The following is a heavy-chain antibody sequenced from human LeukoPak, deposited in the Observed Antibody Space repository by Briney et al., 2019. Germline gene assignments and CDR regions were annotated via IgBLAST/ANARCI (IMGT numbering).Heavy chain of an antibody. V-gene: IGHV4-59*01. D-gene: IGHD4-17*01. J-gene: IGHJ5*02. CDR3: ARVFRGAVTSNWFDP. CDR1: GGSINGYY. Sequence: KPSETLSLTCTVSGGSINGYYWTWIRQPPGKGLEWIGYISDSGSTNYNPSLKSRVTMSVDSSNTEFSLRLNSVTAADTAVYYCARVFRGAVTSNWFDPWGQGTLVTVSS. CDR2: ISDSGST.